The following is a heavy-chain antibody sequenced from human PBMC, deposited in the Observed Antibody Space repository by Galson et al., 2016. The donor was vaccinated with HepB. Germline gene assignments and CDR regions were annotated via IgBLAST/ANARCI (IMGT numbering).Heavy chain of an antibody. J-gene: IGHJ4*03. CDR1: GGSINSGGHY. CDR3: AIREITKYYSDY. Sequence: TLSLTCTVPGGSINSGGHYWSWIRQLPGRGLEWIGYISYSGNPYYNPSLKTPLAISADTSKNQFSLIMNSVTATDTAVYYCAIREITKYYSDYWGHGTLVTVSS. D-gene: IGHD1-20*01. V-gene: IGHV4-31*01. CDR2: ISYSGNP.